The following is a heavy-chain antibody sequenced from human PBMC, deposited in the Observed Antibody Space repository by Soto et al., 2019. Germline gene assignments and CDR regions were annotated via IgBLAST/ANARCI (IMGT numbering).Heavy chain of an antibody. CDR3: ARDLLSYYGMDV. Sequence: PGGSLRLSCAASGFTFSSYGMHWVRQAPGKGLEWVAVISYDGSNKYYADSVKGRFTISRDNAKNSLYLQMNSLRAEDTAVYYCARDLLSYYGMDVWGQGTTVTVSS. V-gene: IGHV3-30*03. J-gene: IGHJ6*02. CDR2: ISYDGSNK. CDR1: GFTFSSYG.